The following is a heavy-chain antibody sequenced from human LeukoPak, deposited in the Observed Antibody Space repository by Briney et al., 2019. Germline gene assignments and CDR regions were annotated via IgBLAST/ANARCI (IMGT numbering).Heavy chain of an antibody. V-gene: IGHV4-34*01. J-gene: IGHJ4*02. CDR3: AKVHPHYDSSGYYFDY. CDR2: INHSGST. CDR1: GGSFSGYY. D-gene: IGHD3-22*01. Sequence: PSETLSLTCAVYGGSFSGYYWSWIRQPPGKGLEWIGEINHSGSTDYNPSLKSRVTISVDTSKNQFSLKLSSVTAADTAVYYCAKVHPHYDSSGYYFDYWGQGTLVTVSS.